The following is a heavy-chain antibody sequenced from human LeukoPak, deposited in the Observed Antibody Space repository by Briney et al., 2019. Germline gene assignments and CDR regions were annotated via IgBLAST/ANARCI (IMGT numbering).Heavy chain of an antibody. Sequence: PSETLSLTCSVSGGSISSYYWSWIRQPPGKGLEWIGYISYTGTTNYNPSLKSRLIISVDTSKNQFSLKLSSVTAADTAVYYCARGPDCSSTSCAADFWGQGSLVTVSS. J-gene: IGHJ4*02. CDR1: GGSISSYY. CDR2: ISYTGTT. CDR3: ARGPDCSSTSCAADF. V-gene: IGHV4-59*08. D-gene: IGHD2-2*01.